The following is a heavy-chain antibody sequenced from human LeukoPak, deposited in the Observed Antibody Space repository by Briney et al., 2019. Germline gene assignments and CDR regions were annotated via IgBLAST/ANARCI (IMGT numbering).Heavy chain of an antibody. CDR2: IIPIFGTA. CDR3: ARDAGGWSGYPDHNYFDY. D-gene: IGHD3-3*01. V-gene: IGHV1-69*05. Sequence: ASVKVSCKASGGTFSSYAISWVRQAPGQGLEWMGGIIPIFGTANYAQKFQGRVTITTDESTSTAYMELSSLRSEDTAVYYCARDAGGWSGYPDHNYFDYWGQGTLVTVSS. CDR1: GGTFSSYA. J-gene: IGHJ4*02.